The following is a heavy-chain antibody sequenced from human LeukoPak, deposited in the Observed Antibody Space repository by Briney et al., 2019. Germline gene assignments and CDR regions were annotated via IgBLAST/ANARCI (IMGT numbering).Heavy chain of an antibody. CDR1: GFTFSSYR. J-gene: IGHJ4*02. V-gene: IGHV3-21*01. CDR2: ISSSSSYI. CDR3: ARSPQYCGSDCYSDY. Sequence: GGSLRLSCAASGFTFSSYRMNWVRQAPGKGLEWVSSISSSSSYIYYADSVKGRFTISRDNAENSLYLQMNSLRAEDTAVYYSARSPQYCGSDCYSDYWGQGTLVTVSS. D-gene: IGHD2-21*02.